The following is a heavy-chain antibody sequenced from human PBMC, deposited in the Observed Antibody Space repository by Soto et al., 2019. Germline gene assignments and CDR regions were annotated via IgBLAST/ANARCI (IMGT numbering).Heavy chain of an antibody. CDR2: IIPSFGTA. J-gene: IGHJ4*02. CDR1: GGTFSSYA. V-gene: IGHV1-69*13. D-gene: IGHD2-15*01. CDR3: ATQRLGDASGGSPFDD. Sequence: SVKVSCKASGGTFSSYAISWVRQAPGQGLEWMGGIIPSFGTANYAQKFQGRVTITADESTSTAYMELSSLRSEDTAVYYCATQRLGDASGGSPFDDWGQGTPVTVSS.